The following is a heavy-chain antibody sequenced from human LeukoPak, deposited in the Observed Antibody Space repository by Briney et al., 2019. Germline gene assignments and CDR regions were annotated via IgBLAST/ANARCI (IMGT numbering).Heavy chain of an antibody. CDR3: ATIVGATTEDDY. CDR1: GFTFSSYA. J-gene: IGHJ4*02. CDR2: ISGSGGST. D-gene: IGHD1-26*01. V-gene: IGHV3-23*01. Sequence: PGGSLRLSCAASGFTFSSYAMSWVRQAPGKGLEWVSAISGSGGSTYYADSVKGRFTISRDNSKNTLYLQMNSPRAEDTAVYYCATIVGATTEDDYWGQGTLVTVSS.